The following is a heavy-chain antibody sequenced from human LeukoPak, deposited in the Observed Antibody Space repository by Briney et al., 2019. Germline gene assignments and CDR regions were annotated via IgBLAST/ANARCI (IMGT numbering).Heavy chain of an antibody. V-gene: IGHV4-31*03. CDR2: IYYSGST. D-gene: IGHD3-22*01. J-gene: IGHJ3*02. Sequence: PSETLSHTCTVSGGSISSGGYSWSWIRQHPGKGLEWIGYIYYSGSTYYNPSLKSRVTISVDTSKNQFSLKLSSVTAADTAVYYCAVGYSRDLVEDAFDIWGQGTMVTVSS. CDR3: AVGYSRDLVEDAFDI. CDR1: GGSISSGGYS.